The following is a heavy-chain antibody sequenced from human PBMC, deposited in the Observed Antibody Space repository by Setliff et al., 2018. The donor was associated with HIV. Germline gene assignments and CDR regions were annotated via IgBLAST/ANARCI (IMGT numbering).Heavy chain of an antibody. CDR2: ISPHSGDT. CDR1: GYRFTTYG. V-gene: IGHV1-18*01. D-gene: IGHD6-19*01. CDR3: AREGQWLDVGDAFDI. Sequence: ASVKVSCKASGYRFTTYGLSWVRQAPGQGLEWMGWISPHSGDTKYAQKVQGRVTMTTDTSTGTSYMELSSLRSEDTAVYYCAREGQWLDVGDAFDIWGQGTMVTVSS. J-gene: IGHJ3*02.